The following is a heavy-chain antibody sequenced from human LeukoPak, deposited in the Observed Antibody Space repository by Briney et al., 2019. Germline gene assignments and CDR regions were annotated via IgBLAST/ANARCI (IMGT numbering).Heavy chain of an antibody. V-gene: IGHV3-23*01. CDR1: GFTFSTYA. Sequence: PGGSLRLSCAASGFTFSTYAMSWVRQAPGKGLEWVSGISASGSSTNYADSVKGRFTISRDNAKNSLYLQMNSLRAEDTAVYYCARGAPERAAAGMVYFDYWGQGTLVTVSS. J-gene: IGHJ4*02. CDR3: ARGAPERAAAGMVYFDY. D-gene: IGHD6-13*01. CDR2: ISASGSST.